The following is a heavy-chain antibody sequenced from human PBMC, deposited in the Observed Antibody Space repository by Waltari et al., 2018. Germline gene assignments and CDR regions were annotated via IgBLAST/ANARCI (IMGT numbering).Heavy chain of an antibody. CDR1: GYSFTNYW. Sequence: EVQLVQSGAEVKKPGESLKISCQGSGYSFTNYWIGWVRQMPGKGLELIGIIYPGDADAKYRPSCQGQVTISADKSINTAYLQWSSLKASDTAMYYCAKDVARDAFDMWGQGTRVTVSS. CDR3: AKDVARDAFDM. V-gene: IGHV5-51*03. J-gene: IGHJ3*02. D-gene: IGHD5-12*01. CDR2: IYPGDADA.